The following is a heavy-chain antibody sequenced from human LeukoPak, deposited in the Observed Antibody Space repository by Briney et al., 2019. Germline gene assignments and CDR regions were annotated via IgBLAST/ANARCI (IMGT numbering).Heavy chain of an antibody. CDR1: GGSISSYY. Sequence: SETLSLTCTVSGGSISSYYWSWLRQPPGKGLEWIGYIYYSGSTNYNPSLKSRVTISVDTSKNQFSLKLSSVTAADTAVYYCARERKYYDFWSGYVTDAFDIWGQGTMVTVSS. CDR3: ARERKYYDFWSGYVTDAFDI. V-gene: IGHV4-59*01. CDR2: IYYSGST. D-gene: IGHD3-3*01. J-gene: IGHJ3*02.